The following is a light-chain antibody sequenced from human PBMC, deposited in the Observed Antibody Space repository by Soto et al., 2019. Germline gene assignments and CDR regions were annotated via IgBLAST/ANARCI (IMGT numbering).Light chain of an antibody. CDR2: EVN. Sequence: QSALTQPPSASGSPGQSVTISCTGTSSDVGAYNYVSWYQQHPGNVPKLMVYEVNKRPSGVPDRFSGSKSGNTASLTVSGLQAEDEADYYCTSYAGGNNIFGTGTKLTVL. CDR1: SSDVGAYNY. J-gene: IGLJ1*01. V-gene: IGLV2-8*01. CDR3: TSYAGGNNI.